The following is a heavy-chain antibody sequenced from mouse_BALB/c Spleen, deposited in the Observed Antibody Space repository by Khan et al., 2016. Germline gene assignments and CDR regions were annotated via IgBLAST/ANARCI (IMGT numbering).Heavy chain of an antibody. D-gene: IGHD1-1*01. Sequence: EVQLQESGPSLVKPSQTLSLTCSVTGDSITSGYWNWIRKFPGNKLEYMGYISYSGSTYYNPSLKSRISITRDTSKNQYYLQLNSVTTEDTATDYCARRVDGSSYYYAMDYWGQGTSVTVSS. CDR3: ARRVDGSSYYYAMDY. V-gene: IGHV3-8*02. J-gene: IGHJ4*01. CDR1: GDSITSGY. CDR2: ISYSGST.